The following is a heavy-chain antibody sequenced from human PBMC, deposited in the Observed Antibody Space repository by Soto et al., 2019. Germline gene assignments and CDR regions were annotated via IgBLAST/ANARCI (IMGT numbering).Heavy chain of an antibody. D-gene: IGHD2-2*01. CDR3: ARDKELGYCSSTSCFYMDV. V-gene: IGHV3-48*01. Sequence: GGSLRLSCASSGFTFSSYSMNWVRQAPGKGLEWVSYISSSSSTIYYADSVKGRFTISRDNAKNSLYLQMNSLRAEDTAVYYCARDKELGYCSSTSCFYMDVWGKGTTVTVSS. CDR1: GFTFSSYS. J-gene: IGHJ6*03. CDR2: ISSSSSTI.